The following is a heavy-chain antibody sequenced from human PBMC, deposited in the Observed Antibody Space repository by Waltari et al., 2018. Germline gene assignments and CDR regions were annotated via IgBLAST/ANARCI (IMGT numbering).Heavy chain of an antibody. CDR2: ISGSGGST. CDR3: AKGRQYYDFWSGYYWDDAFDI. CDR1: GFTFSSYA. D-gene: IGHD3-3*01. V-gene: IGHV3-23*04. J-gene: IGHJ3*02. Sequence: EVQLVESGGGLVQPGGSLRLSCAASGFTFSSYAMSWVRQAPGKGLEWVSAISGSGGSTYYADSVKGRFTISRDNSKNTLYLQMNSLRAEDTAVYYCAKGRQYYDFWSGYYWDDAFDIWGQGTMVTVSS.